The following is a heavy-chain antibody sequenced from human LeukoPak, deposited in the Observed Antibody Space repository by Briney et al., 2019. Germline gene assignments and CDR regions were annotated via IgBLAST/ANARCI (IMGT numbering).Heavy chain of an antibody. D-gene: IGHD7-27*01. CDR2: MSPNSGDT. Sequence: PGASVKVSCKASGYTFASYDFNWVRQATGQRPEWMGWMSPNSGDTGYAQKFQDRVTMTRNTSISTAYMELSSLGSDDTAVYYCARGPPNWGYDYWGPGTLVTVSS. CDR3: ARGPPNWGYDY. J-gene: IGHJ4*02. V-gene: IGHV1-8*01. CDR1: GYTFASYD.